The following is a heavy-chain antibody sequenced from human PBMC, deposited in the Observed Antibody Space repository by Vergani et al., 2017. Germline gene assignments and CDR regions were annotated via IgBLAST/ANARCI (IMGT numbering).Heavy chain of an antibody. D-gene: IGHD1-1*01. V-gene: IGHV4-61*02. CDR2: IYTTGST. J-gene: IGHJ3*02. Sequence: QVQLQESGPGLMKPSQTLSLTCTVSGDSIFSGNYYWSWIRQPAENELEWIGRIYTTGSTNYNPSLESRVTMSLDSSRNRFSLSLSSVTAADTAIYFCARGSTHWKQGAFDIWGQVTLVTVSS. CDR3: ARGSTHWKQGAFDI. CDR1: GDSIFSGNYY.